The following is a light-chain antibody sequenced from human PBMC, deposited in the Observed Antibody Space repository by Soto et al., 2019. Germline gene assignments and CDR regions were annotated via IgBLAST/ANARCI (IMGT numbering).Light chain of an antibody. CDR2: GAS. CDR3: QPYGSSRT. V-gene: IGKV3-20*01. CDR1: QSVTSNY. Sequence: EIVLTQSPGTLSLSPGERATLSCRASQSVTSNYLAWYQQKPGQAPRLLIYGASSRATGSPHRFSGSGSGTDFTLTISRLEPEDFAVYYCQPYGSSRTFGQGTKVEIK. J-gene: IGKJ1*01.